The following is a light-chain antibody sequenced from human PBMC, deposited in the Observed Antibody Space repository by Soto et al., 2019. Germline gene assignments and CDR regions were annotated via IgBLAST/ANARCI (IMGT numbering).Light chain of an antibody. CDR1: SSDVGGYNY. CDR3: SSYTSSSTI. J-gene: IGLJ1*01. Sequence: QSVLTQPASVSGSPGQSITISCTGTSSDVGGYNYVSWYQQHPGKAPKLMIYDVSNRPSGVSNRFSGSKSGNTASLTISGLXXEDEADYYCSSYTSSSTIFGTGTKVTVL. CDR2: DVS. V-gene: IGLV2-14*01.